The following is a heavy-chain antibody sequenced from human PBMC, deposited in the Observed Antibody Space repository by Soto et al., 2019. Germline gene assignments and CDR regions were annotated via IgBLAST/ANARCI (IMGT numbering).Heavy chain of an antibody. D-gene: IGHD6-19*01. V-gene: IGHV4-34*01. Sequence: QVQLEQWGAGLLKPSETLSLTCAVYGGYFSGYYWSWIRQPTGKGLDWLGEISHSGITDYNPSLKSRGSISTDKSKTRVSLKLDSLTAADTAVSYGAIGPRMWLGGGGYWGQGTLVAVSS. CDR1: GGYFSGYY. CDR2: ISHSGIT. CDR3: AIGPRMWLGGGGY. J-gene: IGHJ4*02.